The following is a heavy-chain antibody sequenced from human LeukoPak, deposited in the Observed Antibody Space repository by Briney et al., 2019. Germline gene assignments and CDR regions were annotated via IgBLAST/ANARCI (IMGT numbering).Heavy chain of an antibody. J-gene: IGHJ5*02. V-gene: IGHV3-7*03. CDR1: GFTFSSYA. CDR2: IKQDGSDK. D-gene: IGHD3-3*01. CDR3: ARNSILRFFDT. Sequence: GGSLRLSCAASGFTFSSYAMSWVRQAPGKGLEWVANIKQDGSDKYYVDSVKGRFTISRDNAKNSLYLEMNSLRAEDTAVFYCARNSILRFFDTWGQGILVTVSS.